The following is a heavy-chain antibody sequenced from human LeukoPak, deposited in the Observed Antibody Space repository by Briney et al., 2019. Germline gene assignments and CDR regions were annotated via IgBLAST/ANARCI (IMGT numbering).Heavy chain of an antibody. CDR2: ISAYNGNT. CDR3: ARVPPMGQWLVKDALGYFDY. Sequence: ASVKVSCKASGYTFTSYGISWVRQAPGQGLEWMGWISAYNGNTNYAQKLQGRVTMTTDTSTSTAYMELRSLRSDDTAVYYCARVPPMGQWLVKDALGYFDYWGQGTLVTVSS. V-gene: IGHV1-18*01. CDR1: GYTFTSYG. D-gene: IGHD6-19*01. J-gene: IGHJ4*02.